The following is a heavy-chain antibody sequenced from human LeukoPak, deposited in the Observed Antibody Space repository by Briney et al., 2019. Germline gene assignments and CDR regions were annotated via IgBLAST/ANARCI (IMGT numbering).Heavy chain of an antibody. CDR2: ISAYNGNT. D-gene: IGHD6-19*01. Sequence: ASVKVSCKASGYTFTSYGISWVRQAPGQGLEWMGWISAYNGNTNYAQKLQGRVTMTTDTSTSTAYMELRSLRSDDTAVYYCARDRAPGIAVAGKYSWFDPWGQGTLVTVSS. CDR3: ARDRAPGIAVAGKYSWFDP. CDR1: GYTFTSYG. V-gene: IGHV1-18*01. J-gene: IGHJ5*02.